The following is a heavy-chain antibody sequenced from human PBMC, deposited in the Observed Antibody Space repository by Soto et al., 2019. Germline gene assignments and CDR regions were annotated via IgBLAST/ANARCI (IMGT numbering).Heavy chain of an antibody. D-gene: IGHD4-17*01. CDR1: GGSISSYY. CDR3: ARSTVTYNWFDP. CDR2: IYYSGST. V-gene: IGHV4-59*01. J-gene: IGHJ5*02. Sequence: SETLSLTCTVSGGSISSYYWSWIRQPPGKGLEWIGYIYYSGSTNYNPPLKSRVTISVDTSKNQFSLKLSSVTAADTAVYYCARSTVTYNWFDPWGQGTLVTVSS.